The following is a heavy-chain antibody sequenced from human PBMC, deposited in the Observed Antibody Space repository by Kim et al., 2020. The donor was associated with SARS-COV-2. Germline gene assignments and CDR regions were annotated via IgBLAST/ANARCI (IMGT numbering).Heavy chain of an antibody. J-gene: IGHJ6*02. D-gene: IGHD3-10*01. CDR2: IYYGGST. Sequence: SETLSPTCTLSGGSISSSSYYWGWIRQPPGKGLEWIGSIYYGGSTSYNPSLETRVTISVDTSKNQFSLNLSSVTAADTAIYYCARDRSYYFGSGRQGGMDVWGQGTTVTVSS. V-gene: IGHV4-39*07. CDR1: GGSISSSSYY. CDR3: ARDRSYYFGSGRQGGMDV.